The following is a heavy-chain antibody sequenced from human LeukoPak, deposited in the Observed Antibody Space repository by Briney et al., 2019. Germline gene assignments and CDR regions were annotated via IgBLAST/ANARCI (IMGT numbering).Heavy chain of an antibody. CDR2: IYHSGST. Sequence: ASETLSLTCAVSGGSISSGGYSWSWIRQPPGKGLEWIGYIYHSGSTYYNPSLKSRVTISVDRSKNQFSLRLSSVTAADTAVYYCARGEGYGGNSDYWGQGTLVTVSS. CDR1: GGSISSGGYS. D-gene: IGHD4-23*01. CDR3: ARGEGYGGNSDY. J-gene: IGHJ4*02. V-gene: IGHV4-30-2*01.